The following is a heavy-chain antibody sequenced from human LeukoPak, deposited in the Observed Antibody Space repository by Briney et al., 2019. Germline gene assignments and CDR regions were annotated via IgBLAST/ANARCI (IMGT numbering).Heavy chain of an antibody. CDR3: ARGRDWNDGRGWFDP. D-gene: IGHD1-1*01. Sequence: PSETLSLTCTVSGGSISSYYWSWIRQPPGKGLEWIGYIYYSGSTNYNPSLKSQVTISVDTSKNQFSLKLSSVTAADTAVYYCARGRDWNDGRGWFDPWGQGTLVTVSS. CDR1: GGSISSYY. CDR2: IYYSGST. J-gene: IGHJ5*02. V-gene: IGHV4-59*12.